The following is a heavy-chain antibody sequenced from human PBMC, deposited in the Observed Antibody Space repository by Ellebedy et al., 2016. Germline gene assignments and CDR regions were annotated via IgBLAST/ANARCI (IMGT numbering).Heavy chain of an antibody. CDR3: TTVYRYNYDSV. D-gene: IGHD5-18*01. Sequence: GESLKISCAASGFTFGNAWMNWVRQAPGKGLEWVGRIKSKTDGGAADYVAPVKGRFTISRDDSKNTLYLQMNSLKTEDTAVYFCTTVYRYNYDSVWGQGTLVTVSS. J-gene: IGHJ4*02. V-gene: IGHV3-15*01. CDR1: GFTFGNAW. CDR2: IKSKTDGGAA.